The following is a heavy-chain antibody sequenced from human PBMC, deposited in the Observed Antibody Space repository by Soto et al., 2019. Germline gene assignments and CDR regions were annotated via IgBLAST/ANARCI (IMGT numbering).Heavy chain of an antibody. D-gene: IGHD4-17*01. V-gene: IGHV1-18*01. Sequence: GASVKVSCKASGYTFTSYCISCVRQAPGQGLECMGWISAYNGNTNYAQKLHSRVTITTDTSTSTSYMELSSLRSDDTAVYYCARDGDGDYYDYYMDVWGKGTTVTVPS. CDR2: ISAYNGNT. CDR3: ARDGDGDYYDYYMDV. CDR1: GYTFTSYC. J-gene: IGHJ6*03.